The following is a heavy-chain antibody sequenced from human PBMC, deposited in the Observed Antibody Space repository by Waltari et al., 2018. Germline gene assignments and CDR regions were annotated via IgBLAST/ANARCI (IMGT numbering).Heavy chain of an antibody. CDR1: GGTFSSYA. CDR2: SSPSLGKA. J-gene: IGHJ4*02. D-gene: IGHD2-2*01. CDR3: ARAPDRVVPAAYDY. V-gene: IGHV1-69*01. Sequence: QVQLVQSGAEVKKPGSSVKVSCKASGGTFSSYAISWVRQAPGQGLEWMGGSSPSLGKANYEQKVQGRVTITADESTSTAYMELSSLRSEDTAVYYCARAPDRVVPAAYDYWGQGTLVTVSS.